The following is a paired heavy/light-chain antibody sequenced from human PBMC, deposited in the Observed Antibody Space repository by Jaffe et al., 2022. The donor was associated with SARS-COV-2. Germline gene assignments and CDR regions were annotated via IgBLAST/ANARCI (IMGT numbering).Light chain of an antibody. CDR1: SSNIGNNY. Sequence: QSVLTQPPSVSAAPGQTVTISCSGSSSNIGNNYVSWYQQLPGTAPKLLIYDNNKRPSGIPDRFSGSKSGTSATLGITGLQTGDEADYYCGTWDSSLTAWVFGGGTKLTVL. J-gene: IGLJ3*02. CDR2: DNN. CDR3: GTWDSSLTAWV. V-gene: IGLV1-51*01.
Heavy chain of an antibody. CDR3: AKVEHRGSTSFYHMDV. D-gene: IGHD2-2*01. CDR1: GFTLSSYI. J-gene: IGHJ6*03. CDR2: LSGRGDT. V-gene: IGHV3-23*04. Sequence: EVQLVESGGGLVQPGGSLRLSCAASGFTLSSYIMTWVRQAPGEGLERVSALSGRGDTYYADSVKGRFTISRDNSKNTLYLEMNSLRAEDTAVYYCAKVEHRGSTSFYHMDVWGKGTTVTVSS.